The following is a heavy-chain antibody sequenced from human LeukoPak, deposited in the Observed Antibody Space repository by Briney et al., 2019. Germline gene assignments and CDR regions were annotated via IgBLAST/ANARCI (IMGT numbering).Heavy chain of an antibody. CDR3: ARHDSGSYYGGDY. CDR2: IYPGDSDT. Sequence: GESLKISCKGSGYSFTSHWIGWVRQMPGKGLEWMGIIYPGDSDTRYSPSFQGQVTISVDKSINTAYLQWSSLKASDTAMYFCARHDSGSYYGGDYWGQGTLVTVSS. D-gene: IGHD1-26*01. J-gene: IGHJ4*02. CDR1: GYSFTSHW. V-gene: IGHV5-51*01.